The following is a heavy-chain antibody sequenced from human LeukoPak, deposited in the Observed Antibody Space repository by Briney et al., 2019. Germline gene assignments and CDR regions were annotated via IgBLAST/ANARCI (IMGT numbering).Heavy chain of an antibody. V-gene: IGHV3-23*01. CDR3: ARERGSSGGNTNGYFDY. CDR2: ISGSGGTT. J-gene: IGHJ4*02. Sequence: AGGSLRLSCAASGFTFSNYAMSWVRQAPGEGLEWVSVISGSGGTTYSADSVKGRFTISRDNSKNTLYLQMNSLRAEDTAAYYCARERGSSGGNTNGYFDYWGQGALVTVSS. CDR1: GFTFSNYA. D-gene: IGHD4-23*01.